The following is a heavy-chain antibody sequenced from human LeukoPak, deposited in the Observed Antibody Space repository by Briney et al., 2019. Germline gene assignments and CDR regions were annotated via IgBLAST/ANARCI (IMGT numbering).Heavy chain of an antibody. CDR1: GFTFSSYG. CDR3: AKDLGEQLVLDY. V-gene: IGHV3-30*02. J-gene: IGHJ4*02. CDR2: IRYDGSNK. D-gene: IGHD6-6*01. Sequence: GGSLRLSCAASGFTFSSYGMHWVRQAPGKGLEWVAFIRYDGSNKYYADSVKGRFTISRDNSKNTLYLQMNSLRAEDTAVYYCAKDLGEQLVLDYWGQGTLVTVSS.